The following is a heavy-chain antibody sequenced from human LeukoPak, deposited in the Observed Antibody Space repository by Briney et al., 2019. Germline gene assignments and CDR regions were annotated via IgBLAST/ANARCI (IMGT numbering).Heavy chain of an antibody. CDR2: IITIFGTA. V-gene: IGHV1-69*05. D-gene: IGHD3-22*01. CDR1: GGTFSSYA. J-gene: IGHJ4*02. Sequence: SVTVSCKASGGTFSSYAISWVRQAPGQGLGWVGGIITIFGTANYAQKFQGRVTIATDESTSTAYRELSSLISEDTAVYYCSNEGYYYDSSGYLDYWGQGTLVTVSS. CDR3: SNEGYYYDSSGYLDY.